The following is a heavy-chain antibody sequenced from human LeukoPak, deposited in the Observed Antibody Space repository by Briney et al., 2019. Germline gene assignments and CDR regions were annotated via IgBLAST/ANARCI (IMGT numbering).Heavy chain of an antibody. Sequence: GESLKISCEGSGYTFSIYWIGWVRQMPGERLEWMGIINPGDFVTRYSPSFQGLVTISVDKSINTAYLQWSSLKASDTAMYYCARPNYDFWSGYTDYYYMDVWGKGTTVTVSS. D-gene: IGHD3-3*01. CDR3: ARPNYDFWSGYTDYYYMDV. CDR2: INPGDFVT. CDR1: GYTFSIYW. J-gene: IGHJ6*03. V-gene: IGHV5-51*01.